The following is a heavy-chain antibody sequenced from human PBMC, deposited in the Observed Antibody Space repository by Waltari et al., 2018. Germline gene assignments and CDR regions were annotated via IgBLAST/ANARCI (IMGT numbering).Heavy chain of an antibody. CDR1: GFTFSSYT. Sequence: EVQLVESGGGLVQPGGSMRLSCAASGFTFSSYTMNWVRQAPGKGLEWVSYISSASATIYYADSVKGRFTISRDNAKNSLYLQMTSLRAEDTGVYYCARGSAAARPPRFDYWGQGTLVTVSS. J-gene: IGHJ4*02. D-gene: IGHD6-6*01. CDR3: ARGSAAARPPRFDY. CDR2: ISSASATI. V-gene: IGHV3-48*01.